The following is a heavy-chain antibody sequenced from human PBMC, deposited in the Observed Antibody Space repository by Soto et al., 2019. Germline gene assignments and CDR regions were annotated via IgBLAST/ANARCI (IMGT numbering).Heavy chain of an antibody. CDR3: ARDILGYCSGGSCYPGY. Sequence: QVQLVQSGAEVKKPGASVKVSCKASGYTFTSYGISWVRQAPGQGLEWMGWISAYNGNTNYAQKLQGRVTMTTDTSTSRAYMELSSLRSDDTAVYYCARDILGYCSGGSCYPGYWGQGTLVTVSS. D-gene: IGHD2-15*01. CDR2: ISAYNGNT. CDR1: GYTFTSYG. J-gene: IGHJ4*02. V-gene: IGHV1-18*01.